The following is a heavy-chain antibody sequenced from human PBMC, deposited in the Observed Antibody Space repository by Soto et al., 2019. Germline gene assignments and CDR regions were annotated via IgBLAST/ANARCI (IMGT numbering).Heavy chain of an antibody. J-gene: IGHJ6*04. V-gene: IGHV3-74*01. Sequence: EEQLVESGGGLVKPGGSLRVSCAASGFTFSNYWMHWVRQGPGKGLVWVSRVNFDGRTTNYADAMKGRFTISKDNARNTVYLQMNSLRAEDTTVYYSGRWIQSYDGVDVGGEGTTVTVSS. D-gene: IGHD5-18*01. CDR3: GRWIQSYDGVDV. CDR2: VNFDGRTT. CDR1: GFTFSNYW.